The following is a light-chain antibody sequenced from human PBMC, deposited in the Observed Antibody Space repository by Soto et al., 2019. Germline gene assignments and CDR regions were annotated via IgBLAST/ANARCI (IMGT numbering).Light chain of an antibody. CDR2: GAS. Sequence: EIVLTQSPGTLSLSPGERATLSCRASQSVSSSYLAWYQQKPGQAPRLLIYGASSRATGIPDRFSGSGSGTDFTITISRLETEDFAVSYCQQYGSSPLFTFGPGTKVDIK. CDR1: QSVSSSY. CDR3: QQYGSSPLFT. V-gene: IGKV3-20*01. J-gene: IGKJ3*01.